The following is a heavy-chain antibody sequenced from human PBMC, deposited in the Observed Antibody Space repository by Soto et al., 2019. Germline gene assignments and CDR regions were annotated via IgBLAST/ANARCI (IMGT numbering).Heavy chain of an antibody. J-gene: IGHJ4*02. CDR3: ATVTMVRGGLLDY. CDR1: GYTLTELS. V-gene: IGHV1-24*01. Sequence: GASVKVSCKVSGYTLTELSMHWVRQAPGKGLEWMGCFDPEDGETIYAKKFQGRVTMTEDTSTDTAYMELSSLRSEDTAVYYCATVTMVRGGLLDYWGQGTLVTVSS. CDR2: FDPEDGET. D-gene: IGHD3-10*01.